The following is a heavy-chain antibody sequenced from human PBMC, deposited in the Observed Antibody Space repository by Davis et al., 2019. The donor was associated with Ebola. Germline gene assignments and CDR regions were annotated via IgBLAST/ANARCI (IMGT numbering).Heavy chain of an antibody. CDR3: ARVRDFWSGYYSEHMDV. D-gene: IGHD3-3*01. CDR2: ISAYNGNT. V-gene: IGHV1-18*04. Sequence: ASVKVSCKASGYTFTSYGISWVRQAPGQGLEWMGWISAYNGNTNYAQKLQGRVTMTTDTSTSTAYMELRSLRSDDTAVYYCARVRDFWSGYYSEHMDVWGKGTTVTVSS. J-gene: IGHJ6*03. CDR1: GYTFTSYG.